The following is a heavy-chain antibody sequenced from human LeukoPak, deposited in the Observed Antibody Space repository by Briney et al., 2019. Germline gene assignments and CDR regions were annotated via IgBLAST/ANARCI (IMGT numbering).Heavy chain of an antibody. Sequence: PGGSLRLSCAASGFIVSSNYMSWVRQAPGKGPEWVAYISPGGYTMHFADSVRGRFTISRDNGKKSVYLQMNSLTAEDTAVYYCAGGLDIAVAGPGGYFDYWGQGTLVTVSS. J-gene: IGHJ4*02. CDR3: AGGLDIAVAGPGGYFDY. V-gene: IGHV3-11*01. CDR2: ISPGGYTM. D-gene: IGHD6-19*01. CDR1: GFIVSSNY.